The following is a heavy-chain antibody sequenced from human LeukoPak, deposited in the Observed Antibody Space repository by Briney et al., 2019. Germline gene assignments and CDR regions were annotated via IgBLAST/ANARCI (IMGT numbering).Heavy chain of an antibody. CDR3: ARGVVPAAHDY. CDR1: GGSISSGSYY. J-gene: IGHJ4*02. D-gene: IGHD2-2*01. V-gene: IGHV4-61*02. CDR2: IYTSGST. Sequence: SSETLSLTCTVSGGSISSGSYYWSWIRQPAGKGLEWIGRIYTSGSTNYNPSLKSRVTISVDTSKNQFSLKLSSVTAADTAVYYCARGVVPAAHDYWGQGTLVTVSS.